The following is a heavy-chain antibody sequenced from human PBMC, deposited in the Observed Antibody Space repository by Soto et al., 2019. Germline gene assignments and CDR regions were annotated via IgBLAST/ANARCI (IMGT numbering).Heavy chain of an antibody. CDR3: ARDLDV. CDR2: ISHDGSNK. Sequence: GGSLRLSCAASGFSFSSYGMHWVRQGPGKGLEWVAVISHDGSNKYYADSVKGRFTISRDSPKNTLYLQMNSLRAEDTAVYYCARDLDVWGQGTTVTVSS. J-gene: IGHJ6*02. V-gene: IGHV3-30*03. CDR1: GFSFSSYG.